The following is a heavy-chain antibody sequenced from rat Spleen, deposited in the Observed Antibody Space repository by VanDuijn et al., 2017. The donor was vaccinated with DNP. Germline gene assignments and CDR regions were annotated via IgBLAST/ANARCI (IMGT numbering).Heavy chain of an antibody. D-gene: IGHD1-12*02. CDR1: GFSLTSYH. Sequence: QVQLKESGPGLVQPSQTLSLTCTVSGFSLTSYHVHWVRQPPGKGLEWMGVMWSDGDKSYNSTLQSRLRISRDTSKSQVFLKMNSLQTEDTATYSCARDYYDGSYYGLRFANWGQGTLVTVSS. CDR3: ARDYYDGSYYGLRFAN. V-gene: IGHV2-32*01. CDR2: MWSDGDK. J-gene: IGHJ3*01.